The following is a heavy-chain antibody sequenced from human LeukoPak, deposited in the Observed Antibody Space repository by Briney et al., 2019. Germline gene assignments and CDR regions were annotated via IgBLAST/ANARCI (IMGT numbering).Heavy chain of an antibody. CDR1: GFTFSSYG. J-gene: IGHJ4*02. CDR3: AKEGAAGGKMQYCFDY. V-gene: IGHV3-30*18. D-gene: IGHD6-13*01. Sequence: PGGSLRLSCAASGFTFSSYGMHWVRQAPGKGLEWVAVISDDGSTNYHADSVKGRFTISRDNSKNTLYLDTNSLRAEDTAVYYCAKEGAAGGKMQYCFDYWGQGTLLTVSS. CDR2: ISDDGSTN.